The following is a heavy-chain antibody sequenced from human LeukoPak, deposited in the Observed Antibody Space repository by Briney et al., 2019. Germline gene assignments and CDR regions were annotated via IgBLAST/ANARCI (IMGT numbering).Heavy chain of an antibody. Sequence: SETLSLTCAVYGGSISSHYWSWIRQPPGKGLEWIGYIYYSGSTKYNPSLKSRVTISVDTSKNQFSLKVSSVTAADTAVYYCARLYDSSGYTNWLDPWGQGTLVTVSS. D-gene: IGHD3-22*01. V-gene: IGHV4-59*11. CDR3: ARLYDSSGYTNWLDP. J-gene: IGHJ5*02. CDR1: GGSISSHY. CDR2: IYYSGST.